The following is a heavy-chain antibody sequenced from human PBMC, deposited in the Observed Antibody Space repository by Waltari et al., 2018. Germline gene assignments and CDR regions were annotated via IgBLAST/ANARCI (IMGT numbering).Heavy chain of an antibody. V-gene: IGHV3-74*01. D-gene: IGHD1-1*01. J-gene: IGHJ4*02. CDR3: ARTLGSTRTSM. CDR2: LYPDGSST. CDR1: GFNFSHYW. Sequence: EVQLVESGGGLVQPGGSLRLSCAACGFNFSHYWMHWVRQAPGKGLVWVSVLYPDGSSTNYADSVKGRFTVSRDNAKNTLYLQMSSLRVEDTAVYYCARTLGSTRTSMWGQGTLVTVSS.